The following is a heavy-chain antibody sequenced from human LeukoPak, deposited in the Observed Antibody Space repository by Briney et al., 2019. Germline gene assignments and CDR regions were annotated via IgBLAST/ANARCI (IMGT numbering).Heavy chain of an antibody. CDR2: ISGSGDTT. D-gene: IGHD6-19*01. V-gene: IGHV3-23*01. CDR3: ARAGASGWYAAGWFDP. CDR1: GFTFSSYA. J-gene: IGHJ5*02. Sequence: QTGGSLRLSCTASGFTFSSYAMTWVRQAPGKGLEWVSVISGSGDTTYYADSVKGRFTISRDNSRNTLYLQMNSLRAEDTAVYYCARAGASGWYAAGWFDPWGQGTLVTVSS.